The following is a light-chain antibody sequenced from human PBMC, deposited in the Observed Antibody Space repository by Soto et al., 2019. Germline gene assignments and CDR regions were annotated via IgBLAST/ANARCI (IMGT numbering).Light chain of an antibody. Sequence: IVLTQSPASLSLSPWEIASRWCRASHNINTYLAWYQQKPGQVPRLLIYDTSNRATGIPARFSGSGSGTDFTLTISGLAPEDFAVYYCQHRSSWPPGFGQGTRLEIK. J-gene: IGKJ5*01. CDR2: DTS. V-gene: IGKV3-11*01. CDR1: HNINTY. CDR3: QHRSSWPPG.